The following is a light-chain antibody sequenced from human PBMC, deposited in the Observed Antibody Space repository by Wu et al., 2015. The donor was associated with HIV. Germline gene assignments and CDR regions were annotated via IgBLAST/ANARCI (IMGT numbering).Light chain of an antibody. CDR3: QQYDNWLTWT. CDR2: GGS. V-gene: IGKV3-15*01. J-gene: IGKJ1*01. CDR1: QNINNN. Sequence: EVVMTQSPVTLSVSPGERATLSCRASQNINNNLAWYQQKSGQSPRLLIYGGSTRATGIPARFSGSGSGTEFTLTITDMQSEDSATFYCQQYDNWLTWTFGQGPKVE.